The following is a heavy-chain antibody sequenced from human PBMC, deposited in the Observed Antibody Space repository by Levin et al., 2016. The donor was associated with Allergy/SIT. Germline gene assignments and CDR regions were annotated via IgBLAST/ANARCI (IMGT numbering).Heavy chain of an antibody. V-gene: IGHV4-39*01. CDR2: IYYTGST. J-gene: IGHJ4*02. Sequence: SETLSLTCTVSGGTILSTSYYWGWIRQPPGKGLEWIGSIYYTGSTYYSPSLKSRVTISFDGSKNQFSLNLNSVTAADTAVYYCARLMIRGAIITPFDYRLDYWGQGTLVTVSS. D-gene: IGHD3-10*01. CDR3: ARLMIRGAIITPFDYRLDY. CDR1: GGTILSTSYY.